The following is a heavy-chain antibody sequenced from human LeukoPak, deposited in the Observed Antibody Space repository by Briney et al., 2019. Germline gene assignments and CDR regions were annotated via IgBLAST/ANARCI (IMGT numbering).Heavy chain of an antibody. J-gene: IGHJ4*02. CDR2: IIPIFGTA. D-gene: IGHD3-22*01. V-gene: IGHV1-69*05. CDR3: ARGGGTMIVAFDY. CDR1: GGTFSSYA. Sequence: GASVKVSCKASGGTFSSYAISWVRQAPGQGLEWMGGIIPIFGTANYAQKLQGRVTMTTDTSTSTAYMELRSLRSDDTAVYYCARGGGTMIVAFDYWGQGTLVTVSS.